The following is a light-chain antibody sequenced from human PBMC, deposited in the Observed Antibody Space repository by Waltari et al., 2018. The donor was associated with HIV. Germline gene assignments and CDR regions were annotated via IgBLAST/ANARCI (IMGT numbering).Light chain of an antibody. Sequence: QSALTQPPSASGSPGQSVTISCTGTNSDIGAYNYVSWYQPHPGKAPKFMIYEVNRRPSGVPDRFSGSKSGNTASLTVAGLQAEDEADYYCSSYAGSNNWVFGGGTKLTVL. J-gene: IGLJ3*02. CDR1: NSDIGAYNY. V-gene: IGLV2-8*01. CDR2: EVN. CDR3: SSYAGSNNWV.